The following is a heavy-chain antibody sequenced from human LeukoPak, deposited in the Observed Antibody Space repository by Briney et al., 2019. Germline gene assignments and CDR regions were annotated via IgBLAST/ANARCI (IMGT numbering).Heavy chain of an antibody. Sequence: ASVKVSCKASGYTFTTYGFNWVRQAPGQGLEWMGWIIAYNGDTQYAQKLQGRVTMTTDTSTRTAYLELRSLSSDDTAVYYCARGHSESSLSFFDFWGQGTLVTVSS. CDR3: ARGHSESSLSFFDF. CDR2: IIAYNGDT. V-gene: IGHV1-18*01. D-gene: IGHD1-26*01. J-gene: IGHJ4*02. CDR1: GYTFTTYG.